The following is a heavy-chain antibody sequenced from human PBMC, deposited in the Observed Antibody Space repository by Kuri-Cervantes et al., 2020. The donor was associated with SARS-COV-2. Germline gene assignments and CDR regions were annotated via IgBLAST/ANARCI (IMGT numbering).Heavy chain of an antibody. J-gene: IGHJ4*02. D-gene: IGHD5-18*01. CDR2: ISSSSSTI. V-gene: IGHV3-48*01. Sequence: GGSLRLSFAASGFTFSSYGMNWVRQAPGKGLEWVSYISSSSSTIYYADSVKGRFTISRDNAKNSLYLQMNSLRAEDTAVYYCARDLSSGLWAFDYWGQGTLVTVSS. CDR3: ARDLSSGLWAFDY. CDR1: GFTFSSYG.